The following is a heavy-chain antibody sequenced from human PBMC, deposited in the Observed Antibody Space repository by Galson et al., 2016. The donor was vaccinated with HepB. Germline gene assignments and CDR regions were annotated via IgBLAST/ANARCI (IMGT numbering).Heavy chain of an antibody. J-gene: IGHJ6*02. V-gene: IGHV3-21*01. D-gene: IGHD6-19*01. CDR2: ISSSSSYI. Sequence: SLRLSCAASGFTFSSYSINWVRQAPGKGLEWVSSISSSSSYIYYADSLKGRFTISRDNAKNSLYLQMNSLRAEDTAVYYCARDKQWVDLVDYYYGMDVWGQGTTVTVSS. CDR3: ARDKQWVDLVDYYYGMDV. CDR1: GFTFSSYS.